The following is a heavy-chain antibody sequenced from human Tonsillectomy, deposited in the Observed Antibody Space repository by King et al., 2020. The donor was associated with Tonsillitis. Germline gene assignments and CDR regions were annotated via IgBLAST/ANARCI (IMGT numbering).Heavy chain of an antibody. D-gene: IGHD1-26*01. CDR1: GFTFSDAW. V-gene: IGHV3-15*01. J-gene: IGHJ4*02. CDR2: IKTKGDGGTT. CDR3: TTSGSYPQSRDY. Sequence: VQLVESGGGLVKPGGSLRLSCAASGFTFSDAWMTWVRQAPGKGLEWVGLIKTKGDGGTTEYAAPVKGRFTISRDDSKNTLYLQINSLKTEDTAVYYCTTSGSYPQSRDYWGQGTLVAISS.